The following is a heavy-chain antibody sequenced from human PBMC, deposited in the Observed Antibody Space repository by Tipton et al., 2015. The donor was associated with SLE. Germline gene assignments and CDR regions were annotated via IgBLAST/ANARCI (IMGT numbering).Heavy chain of an antibody. D-gene: IGHD3-22*01. CDR1: GFTFSNAW. J-gene: IGHJ3*02. CDR2: ISGIGGTT. Sequence: SLRLSCAASGFTFSNAWMSWVRQAPGKGLEWVSGISGIGGTTTYAGSVKGRFTISRDNSKNTLYLQMYSLRADDTAVYYCARGDYYDSGDYVDAFDIWGQGTLVTVSS. V-gene: IGHV3-23*01. CDR3: ARGDYYDSGDYVDAFDI.